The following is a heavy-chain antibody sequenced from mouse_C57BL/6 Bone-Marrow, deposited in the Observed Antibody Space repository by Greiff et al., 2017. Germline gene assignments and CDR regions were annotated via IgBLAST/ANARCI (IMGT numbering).Heavy chain of an antibody. Sequence: QVQLKQPGAELVKPGASVKLSCKASGYTFTSYWMHWVKQRPGQGLEWIGMIHPTSGSTNYNEKFKSKATLTVDKSSSTAYMQLSSLTSEDSAVYYCASGVRRRGGFAYWGQGTLVTVSA. J-gene: IGHJ3*01. V-gene: IGHV1-64*01. CDR1: GYTFTSYW. CDR3: ASGVRRRGGFAY. CDR2: IHPTSGST. D-gene: IGHD2-14*01.